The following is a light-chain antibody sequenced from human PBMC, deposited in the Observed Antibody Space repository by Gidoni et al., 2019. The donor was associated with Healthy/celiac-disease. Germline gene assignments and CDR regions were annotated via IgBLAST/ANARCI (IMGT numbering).Light chain of an antibody. Sequence: EIVLTQSPATLSWSPWERATRSCRSRPSVNSYLAWYQQKPGQAPRLLIYDASSRATGIRARFSGSGSGTDFSLTISMLEPEDCAVYYCQQRSNLPLTFGGGTKVEIK. V-gene: IGKV3-11*01. CDR3: QQRSNLPLT. CDR1: PSVNSY. J-gene: IGKJ4*01. CDR2: DAS.